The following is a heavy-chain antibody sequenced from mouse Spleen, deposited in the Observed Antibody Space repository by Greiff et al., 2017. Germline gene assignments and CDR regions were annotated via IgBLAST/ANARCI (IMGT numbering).Heavy chain of an antibody. CDR3: TRRIRYGNYDYFDY. V-gene: IGHV1-15*01. CDR1: GYTFTDYE. Sequence: VKLQESGAELVRPGASVTLSCKASGYTFTDYEMHWVKQTPVHGLEWIGAIDPETGGTAYNQKFKGKAILTADKSSSTAYMELRSLTSEDSAVYYCTRRIRYGNYDYFDYWGQGTTLTVSS. D-gene: IGHD2-10*02. CDR2: IDPETGGT. J-gene: IGHJ2*01.